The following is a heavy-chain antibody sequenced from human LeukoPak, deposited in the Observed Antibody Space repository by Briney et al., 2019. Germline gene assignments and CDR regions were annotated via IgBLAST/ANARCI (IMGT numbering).Heavy chain of an antibody. J-gene: IGHJ5*02. Sequence: SETLSLTCTVSGGSIGIYYWSWIRQSPGKGLEWIGYILYTGSTNYNPSLKSRVTISVDRSRNQFSLKLSSVTAADTAVYYCARGVTRFDPWGQGTLVTVSS. CDR3: ARGVTRFDP. CDR2: ILYTGST. V-gene: IGHV4-59*12. D-gene: IGHD1-14*01. CDR1: GGSIGIYY.